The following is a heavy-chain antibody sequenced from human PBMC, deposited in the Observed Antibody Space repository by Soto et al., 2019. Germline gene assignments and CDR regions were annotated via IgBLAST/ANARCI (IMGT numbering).Heavy chain of an antibody. CDR1: GFTFSSYA. Sequence: LRLSCAASGFTFSSYAMSWVRQAPGKGLEWVSAISGSGGSTYYADSVKGRFTISRDNSKNTLYLQMNSLRAEDTAVYYCAKDQRYYYDSSGPVWGQGTLVTVSS. CDR2: ISGSGGST. D-gene: IGHD3-22*01. J-gene: IGHJ4*02. V-gene: IGHV3-23*01. CDR3: AKDQRYYYDSSGPV.